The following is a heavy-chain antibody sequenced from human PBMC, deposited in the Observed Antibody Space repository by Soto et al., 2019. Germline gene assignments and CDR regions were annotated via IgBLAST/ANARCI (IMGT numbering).Heavy chain of an antibody. CDR3: AREDDGGDRDYYGLDV. V-gene: IGHV4-30-4*01. Sequence: QVQLQESGPGLVRPSQTLSLTCTVSGGSISTAHYHWTWIRQTPGKGLEWIGYIHYSGSIHFNPSLQSRVSMSVDTSKNLFSLKRSSVTAADTAVYFCAREDDGGDRDYYGLDVWGQGTTVTVSS. CDR2: IHYSGSI. D-gene: IGHD2-21*02. J-gene: IGHJ6*02. CDR1: GGSISTAHYH.